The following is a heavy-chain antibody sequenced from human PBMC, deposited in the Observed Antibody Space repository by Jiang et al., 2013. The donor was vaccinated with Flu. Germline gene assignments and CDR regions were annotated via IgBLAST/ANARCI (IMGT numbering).Heavy chain of an antibody. D-gene: IGHD6-19*01. J-gene: IGHJ4*02. CDR3: ARAHYKTGWYFDF. CDR2: TYFKSYRSKWYN. CDR1: GDSVSSDSAT. V-gene: IGHV6-1*01. Sequence: KTLSLTCAISGDSVSSDSATWNWIRQSPARGLEWLGRTYFKSYRSKWYNESVVSMESRVIISPDTSKNQFSLQLTSVAPDDTAVYYCARAHYKTGWYFDFWGQGHKVTVSS.